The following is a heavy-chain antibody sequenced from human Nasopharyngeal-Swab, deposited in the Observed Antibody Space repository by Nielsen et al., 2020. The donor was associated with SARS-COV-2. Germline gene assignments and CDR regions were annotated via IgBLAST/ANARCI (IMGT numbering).Heavy chain of an antibody. D-gene: IGHD1-1*01. CDR2: ISSSGSTI. Sequence: GESLKISCAASGFPFSDYYMSWIRQAPGKGLEWVSYISSSGSTIYYADSVKGRFTISRDNAKNSLYLQMNSLRAEDTAVYYCASSQAYNWNDSDAFDIWGQGTMVTVSS. CDR3: ASSQAYNWNDSDAFDI. V-gene: IGHV3-11*04. CDR1: GFPFSDYY. J-gene: IGHJ3*02.